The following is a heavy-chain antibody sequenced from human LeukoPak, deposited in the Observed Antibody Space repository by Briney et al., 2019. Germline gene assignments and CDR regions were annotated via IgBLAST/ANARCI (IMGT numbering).Heavy chain of an antibody. J-gene: IGHJ4*02. V-gene: IGHV3-23*01. CDR1: GFTFSSYA. CDR3: AKDYYYGSGSYSGGRFDY. D-gene: IGHD3-10*01. Sequence: GGSLRLSCAASGFTFSSYAMSWVRQAPGKGLEWVSAISGSGGSTYYADSVKGRFTISRDNSKNTLYLQMNSLRAEDTAVYYCAKDYYYGSGSYSGGRFDYWGQGTLVTVSS. CDR2: ISGSGGST.